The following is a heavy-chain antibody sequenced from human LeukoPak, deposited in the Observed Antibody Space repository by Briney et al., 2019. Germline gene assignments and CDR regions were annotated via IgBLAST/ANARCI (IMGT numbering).Heavy chain of an antibody. CDR1: GYSFTSYW. V-gene: IGHV5-51*01. J-gene: IGHJ4*02. Sequence: VESLKISCKGSGYSFTSYWIGWVRQMPGKGLEWMGIIYPGDSDTRYSPSFQGQVTISADKSISIAYLQWSSLKASDTAMYYCATSYCSSTSCYLGYFDYWGQGTLVTVSS. CDR2: IYPGDSDT. D-gene: IGHD2-2*01. CDR3: ATSYCSSTSCYLGYFDY.